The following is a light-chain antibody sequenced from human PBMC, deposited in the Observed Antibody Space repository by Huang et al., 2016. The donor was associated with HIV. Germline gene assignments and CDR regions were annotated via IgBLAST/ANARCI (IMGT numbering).Light chain of an antibody. CDR3: QQYNTWPPWT. CDR1: QNINSN. Sequence: ELVMTQSPATLSASPGERATLSCRASQNINSNLAWYQQKPGQAPRLLIHDASCRATGIPARFSGSGSGTEFTLTISSLQSEDFAVYYCQQYNTWPPWTFGQGTKVEIK. V-gene: IGKV3-15*01. J-gene: IGKJ1*01. CDR2: DAS.